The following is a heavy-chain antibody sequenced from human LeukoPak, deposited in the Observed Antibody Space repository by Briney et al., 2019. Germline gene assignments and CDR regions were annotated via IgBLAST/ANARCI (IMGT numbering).Heavy chain of an antibody. CDR1: GFTFSSYS. CDR3: ASGGLYGDYGH. D-gene: IGHD4-17*01. J-gene: IGHJ4*02. Sequence: GGSLRLSCAASGFTFSSYSMNWVRQAPGKGLEWVSSISSSSSYIYYADSVKGRFTISRDNARNSLYLQMNSLRAEDTAVYYCASGGLYGDYGHWGQGPLVTVSS. CDR2: ISSSSSYI. V-gene: IGHV3-21*01.